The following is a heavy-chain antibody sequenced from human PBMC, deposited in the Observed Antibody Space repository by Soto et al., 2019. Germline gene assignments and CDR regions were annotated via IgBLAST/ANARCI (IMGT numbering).Heavy chain of an antibody. CDR1: GFTFSSYE. V-gene: IGHV3-48*03. CDR2: ISSSGSTI. Sequence: PGGSLRLSCAASGFTFSSYEMNWVRQAPGKGLEWVSYISSSGSTIYYADSVKGRFTISRDNAKNSLYLQMNSLRAEDTAVYYCARDGRGYSKPPLVDYWGQGTLVTVSS. D-gene: IGHD5-18*01. CDR3: ARDGRGYSKPPLVDY. J-gene: IGHJ4*02.